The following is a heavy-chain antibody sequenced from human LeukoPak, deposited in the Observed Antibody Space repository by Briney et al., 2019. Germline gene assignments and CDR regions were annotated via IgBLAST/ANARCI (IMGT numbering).Heavy chain of an antibody. CDR3: ARETVHY. CDR1: GFTFSNYE. CDR2: IGRGYGIT. D-gene: IGHD4-17*01. Sequence: PGGSLRLSCAASGFTFSNYEFNCVRQAPGKGLEWVSYIGRGYGITYYADSVKGRFTVSRDDAKNSVYLQMNSLRADDTALYYCARETVHYWGQGILVTVSS. V-gene: IGHV3-48*03. J-gene: IGHJ4*02.